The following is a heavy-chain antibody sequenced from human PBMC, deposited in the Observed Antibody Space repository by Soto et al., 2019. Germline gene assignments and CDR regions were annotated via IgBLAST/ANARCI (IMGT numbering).Heavy chain of an antibody. CDR3: ARGGVAARQNYYYYYGMDV. CDR2: INHSGST. D-gene: IGHD6-6*01. Sequence: SETLSLTCAVCGGSFSCYYWIWIRQPPGKGLEWIGEINHSGSTNYNPSLKSRVTISVDTSKNQFSLKLSSVTAADTAVYYCARGGVAARQNYYYYYGMDVWGQGTTVTVSS. CDR1: GGSFSCYY. V-gene: IGHV4-34*01. J-gene: IGHJ6*02.